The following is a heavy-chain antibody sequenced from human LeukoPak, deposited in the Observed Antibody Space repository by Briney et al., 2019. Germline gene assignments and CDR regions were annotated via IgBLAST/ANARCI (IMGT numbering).Heavy chain of an antibody. CDR2: IYYSGST. J-gene: IGHJ6*03. D-gene: IGHD3-3*01. V-gene: IGHV4-59*01. Sequence: SETLSLTCTVSGGSISSYYWSWIRQPPGKGLEWIGYIYYSGSTNYNPSLKSRVTISVDTSKNQFSLKLSSVTAADTAVYYCACWPGDFWSGYSPEGYYYYYMDVWGKGTKVTVSS. CDR1: GGSISSYY. CDR3: ACWPGDFWSGYSPEGYYYYYMDV.